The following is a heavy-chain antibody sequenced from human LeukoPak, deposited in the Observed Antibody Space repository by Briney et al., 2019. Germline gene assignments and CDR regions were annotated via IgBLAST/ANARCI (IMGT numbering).Heavy chain of an antibody. D-gene: IGHD2-15*01. CDR1: GYTFTSYY. V-gene: IGHV1-46*01. CDR2: INPSGASR. J-gene: IGHJ1*01. CDR3: ARGGPVVVPSDYGPGYFRL. Sequence: GASVKVSCKASGYTFTSYYMHWLRQAPGHGLEWMGIINPSGASRSYAQKFQGRVTMTTDTSTSTVYMELSSLRSEDTAVFYCARGGPVVVPSDYGPGYFRLWGQGTLVTVSS.